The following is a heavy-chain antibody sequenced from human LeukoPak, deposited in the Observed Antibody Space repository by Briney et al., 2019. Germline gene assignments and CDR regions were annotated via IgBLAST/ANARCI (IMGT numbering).Heavy chain of an antibody. V-gene: IGHV4-4*07. CDR1: GGSISSYY. J-gene: IGHJ5*02. D-gene: IGHD5-24*01. CDR3: ARDYALTSLEMATIFNWFDP. Sequence: SETLSLTCTVSGGSISSYYWSWIRQPAGQGLEWIGRIYTSGSTDYNPSLKGRVTMSVDTSKNQFSLKLSSVTAADTAVYYCARDYALTSLEMATIFNWFDPWGQGTLVTVSS. CDR2: IYTSGST.